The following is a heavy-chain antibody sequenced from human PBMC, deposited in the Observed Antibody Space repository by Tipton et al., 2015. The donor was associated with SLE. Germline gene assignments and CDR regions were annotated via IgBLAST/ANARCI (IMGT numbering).Heavy chain of an antibody. Sequence: SLRLSCAASQFSFSTFAMTWVRQGPGKGLEWVAGIGGSGANTYYADSVKGRFTISRDNSKNTLYLQMNRLRVEDTGVYFCVKDRNSSSAQAFGMDVWGHGTAVTVSS. CDR3: VKDRNSSSAQAFGMDV. D-gene: IGHD6-13*01. J-gene: IGHJ6*02. V-gene: IGHV3-23*01. CDR1: QFSFSTFA. CDR2: IGGSGANT.